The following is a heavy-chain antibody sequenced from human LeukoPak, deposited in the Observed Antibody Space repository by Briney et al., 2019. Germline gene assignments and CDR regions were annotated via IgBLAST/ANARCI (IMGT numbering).Heavy chain of an antibody. V-gene: IGHV3-53*01. D-gene: IGHD6-13*01. Sequence: PGGSLRLSCAASGFTVSNSYLSWVRQPPGKGLEWVSVIYGGGSTYYADSVKGRFTISRDNAKNSLYLQMNSLSAEDTAVYYCAKDIAASGLPRIFDLWGQETLVTVSS. CDR3: AKDIAASGLPRIFDL. CDR1: GFTVSNSY. CDR2: IYGGGST. J-gene: IGHJ4*02.